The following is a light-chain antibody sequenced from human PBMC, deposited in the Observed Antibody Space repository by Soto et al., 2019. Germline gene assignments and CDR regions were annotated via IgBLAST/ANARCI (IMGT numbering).Light chain of an antibody. CDR1: SSNIGAGYD. Sequence: QSVLTQPPSVSGAPGQRVTSCCTGGSSNIGAGYDVHWYQQLPGTAPKLLIYGNSNRPSGVPDRFSGSKSGTTASLTVTGLQAEDEADYYCCSFAGRNNNHVFGSGTKVTVL. J-gene: IGLJ1*01. CDR3: CSFAGRNNNHV. CDR2: GNS. V-gene: IGLV1-40*01.